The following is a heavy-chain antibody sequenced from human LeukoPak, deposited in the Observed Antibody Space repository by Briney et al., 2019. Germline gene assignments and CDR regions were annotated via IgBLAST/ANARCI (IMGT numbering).Heavy chain of an antibody. CDR1: GGSISSGSYY. Sequence: SETLSLTCTVSGGSISSGSYYWSWIRQPAGKGLEWIGRIYTSGSTNYNPSLKSRVTVSVDTSKNQFSLKLSSVTAADTAVYYCARDRDDYKYNWFDPWGQGTLVTVSS. CDR2: IYTSGST. V-gene: IGHV4-61*02. D-gene: IGHD5-24*01. J-gene: IGHJ5*02. CDR3: ARDRDDYKYNWFDP.